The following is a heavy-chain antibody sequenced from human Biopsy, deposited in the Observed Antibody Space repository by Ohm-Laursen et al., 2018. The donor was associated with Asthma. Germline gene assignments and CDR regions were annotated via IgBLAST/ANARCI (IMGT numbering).Heavy chain of an antibody. D-gene: IGHD6-13*01. CDR2: INPNSGGT. J-gene: IGHJ5*02. V-gene: IGHV1-2*06. CDR3: ARGQKSAGDRWFDP. Sequence: GASVKVSCKASGYTFIGCHIHWMRQAPGQGLEWMGRINPNSGGTNYAQKFQGRVTITRDTSISTAYMEVSRLRSDDTAVYYCARGQKSAGDRWFDPWGQGTLVTVSS. CDR1: GYTFIGCH.